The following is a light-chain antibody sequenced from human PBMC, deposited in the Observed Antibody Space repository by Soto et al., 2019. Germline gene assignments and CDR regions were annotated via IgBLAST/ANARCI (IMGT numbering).Light chain of an antibody. V-gene: IGKV3-15*01. CDR2: FAS. CDR1: QSVSNN. CDR3: QQYNKWPLT. J-gene: IGKJ4*01. Sequence: EIVMTQSPATLSVSPGEKVTLSCRASQSVSNNLSWYQQKPGQAPRRLIYFASTRATGIPARISGSGSGTEFSLALSSLQYEDFALYYCQQYNKWPLTFSGGTKLETK.